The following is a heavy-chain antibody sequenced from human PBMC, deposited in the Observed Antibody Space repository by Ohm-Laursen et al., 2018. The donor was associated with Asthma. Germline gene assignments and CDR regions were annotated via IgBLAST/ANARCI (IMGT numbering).Heavy chain of an antibody. CDR3: AKVVVMDV. Sequence: SLRLSCAAPGITFSDSYMTWIRQAPGKGLEWISYISASAGTMYYADSVKGRFTISRDNAKKSLFLHMSSPRAKDTAVYYCAKVVVMDVWGQGTTVTVSS. V-gene: IGHV3-11*01. CDR2: ISASAGTM. D-gene: IGHD3-16*02. CDR1: GITFSDSY. J-gene: IGHJ6*02.